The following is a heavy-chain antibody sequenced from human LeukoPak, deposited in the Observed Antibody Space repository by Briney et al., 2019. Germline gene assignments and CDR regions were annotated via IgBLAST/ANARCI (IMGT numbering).Heavy chain of an antibody. V-gene: IGHV4-59*01. J-gene: IGHJ4*02. D-gene: IGHD6-19*01. Sequence: SETLSLTCTVSGGSISPYYWSRTRQPPGKGLEWIGYIYHNGNTNYNSSLRSRVTISVDTSKNQFSLKLTSVSAADTAIYYCAKGGWSLDSWGQGTLVTVSS. CDR1: GGSISPYY. CDR2: IYHNGNT. CDR3: AKGGWSLDS.